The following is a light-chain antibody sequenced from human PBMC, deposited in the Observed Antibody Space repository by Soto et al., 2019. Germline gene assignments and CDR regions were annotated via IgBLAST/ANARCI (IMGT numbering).Light chain of an antibody. V-gene: IGLV2-8*01. J-gene: IGLJ7*01. Sequence: QSALTQPPSASGSPGQSVTISCAGTSSDVGRYNYVSWYQQHPGKAPKLMIYEVSKRPSGVPDRFSGSKSGNTASLTVSGLQAEDEADYYCSSYAGINNLVFGGGTQLTVL. CDR1: SSDVGRYNY. CDR3: SSYAGINNLV. CDR2: EVS.